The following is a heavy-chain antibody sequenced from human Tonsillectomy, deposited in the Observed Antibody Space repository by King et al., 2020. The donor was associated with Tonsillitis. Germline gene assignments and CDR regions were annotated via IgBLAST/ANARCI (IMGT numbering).Heavy chain of an antibody. CDR1: GYRFASYG. CDR2: ISAYNGDT. J-gene: IGHJ6*02. V-gene: IGHV1-18*04. CDR3: ASGNRNYDVLTRHVYFTLDV. D-gene: IGHD3-9*01. Sequence: VQLVQSGAETKKPGASVKVSCKASGYRFASYGISWVRQAPGQGLEWMGWISAYNGDTKSAQRFQGRVTMTTDTSTNTAYMELSSLRSDDTAVYYCASGNRNYDVLTRHVYFTLDVWGQGTTVTVSS.